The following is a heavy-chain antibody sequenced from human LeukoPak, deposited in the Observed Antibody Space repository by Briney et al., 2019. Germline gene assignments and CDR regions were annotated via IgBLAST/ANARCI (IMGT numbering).Heavy chain of an antibody. J-gene: IGHJ4*02. Sequence: GGSLRLSCVASGFTFRSYAMSWVRQAPGKGLEWVSAISGSGGSTYYADSVKGRFTFSRDNSKNALYPQMNSLRAEDTAVYYCAKDHYYGSGSFDYWGQGTLVTVSS. CDR3: AKDHYYGSGSFDY. V-gene: IGHV3-23*01. CDR1: GFTFRSYA. D-gene: IGHD3-10*01. CDR2: ISGSGGST.